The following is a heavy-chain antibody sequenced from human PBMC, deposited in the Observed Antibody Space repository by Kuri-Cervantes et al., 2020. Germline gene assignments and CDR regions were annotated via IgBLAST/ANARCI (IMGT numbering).Heavy chain of an antibody. J-gene: IGHJ6*03. CDR1: GFIVSSNY. V-gene: IGHV3-53*01. CDR3: ARGIGYCSSTSCPPYYYYMDV. CDR2: IYSGGST. D-gene: IGHD2-2*01. Sequence: GESLKISCAASGFIVSSNYMSWVRQAPGKGLEWVSVIYSGGSTYYADSVKGRFTISRHNSKNTLYLQMNSLRAEDTAVYYCARGIGYCSSTSCPPYYYYMDVWGKGTTVTVSS.